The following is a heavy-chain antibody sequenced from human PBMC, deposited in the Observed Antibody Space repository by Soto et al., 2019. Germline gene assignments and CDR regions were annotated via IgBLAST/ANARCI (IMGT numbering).Heavy chain of an antibody. V-gene: IGHV3-23*01. D-gene: IGHD3-10*01. J-gene: IGHJ6*02. CDR3: AKAGGSGSLQYYYGMDV. CDR2: ISGSGGST. CDR1: GFTFSSYA. Sequence: GGSLRLSCAASGFTFSSYAMSWVRQAPGKGLEWASGISGSGGSTYYADSVKGRFTISRDNSKNTLYLQMNSLRAEDTAVYYCAKAGGSGSLQYYYGMDVWGQGTTVTVSS.